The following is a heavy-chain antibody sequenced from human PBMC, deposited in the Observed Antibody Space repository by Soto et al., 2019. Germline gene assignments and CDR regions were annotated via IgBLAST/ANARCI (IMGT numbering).Heavy chain of an antibody. Sequence: GGSLRLSCAASGFTFSSYGMNWVRQAPGKGLEWVSSISSSSSCIYYADSVKGRFTISRDNAKNSLYLQMNSLRAEDTAVYYCAVLFPPSGLGKSVNGRSLYGIGVRGPRTT. CDR2: ISSSSSCI. V-gene: IGHV3-21*01. J-gene: IGHJ6*02. D-gene: IGHD2-8*01. CDR1: GFTFSSYG. CDR3: AVLFPPSGLGKSVNGRSLYGIGV.